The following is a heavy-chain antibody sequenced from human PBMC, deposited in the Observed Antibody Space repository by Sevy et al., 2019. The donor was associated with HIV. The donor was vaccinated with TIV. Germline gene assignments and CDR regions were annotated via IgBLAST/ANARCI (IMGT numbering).Heavy chain of an antibody. Sequence: EGSLRLSCAASGFTFSRYGMHWVRQTPGKEMEWVAGIWYDGDNKDYSDYGKGRFTISRDNSKNTVYLHMSSLRVEDTATYYCAKGIAASGYYFDSWGQGTLVTVSS. CDR2: IWYDGDNK. CDR1: GFTFSRYG. D-gene: IGHD6-13*01. CDR3: AKGIAASGYYFDS. V-gene: IGHV3-33*06. J-gene: IGHJ4*02.